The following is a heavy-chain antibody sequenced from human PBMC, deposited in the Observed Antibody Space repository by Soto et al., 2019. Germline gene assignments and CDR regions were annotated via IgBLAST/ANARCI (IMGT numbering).Heavy chain of an antibody. Sequence: QITLKESGPTLVKPTQTLTLTCTFSGFSPSTSGVGVGWIRQPPGKALEWLALIYWDDDKRYSPSLKSRLTITKDTSKNQVVLTMTNMDPVDTATYYCAHRGYYYDSSGYYSAAEYFQHWGQGTLVTVSS. CDR3: AHRGYYYDSSGYYSAAEYFQH. V-gene: IGHV2-5*02. J-gene: IGHJ1*01. D-gene: IGHD3-22*01. CDR2: IYWDDDK. CDR1: GFSPSTSGVG.